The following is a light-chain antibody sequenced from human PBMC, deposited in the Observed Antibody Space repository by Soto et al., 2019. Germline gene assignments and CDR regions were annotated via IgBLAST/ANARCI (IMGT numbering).Light chain of an antibody. J-gene: IGLJ3*02. V-gene: IGLV2-14*01. CDR3: ISYTSSSTWV. Sequence: QSSLTQPAPVSGSPGQSITISCTGTSSDVGGYNYVSWYQQHPGKAPKLMIYEVSNRPSGVSDRFSGSRSGNTASLTISGLQAEDESDYYCISYTSSSTWVFGGGTKGTVL. CDR2: EVS. CDR1: SSDVGGYNY.